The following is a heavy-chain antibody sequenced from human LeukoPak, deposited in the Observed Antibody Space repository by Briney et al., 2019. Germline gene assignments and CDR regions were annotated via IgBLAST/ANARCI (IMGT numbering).Heavy chain of an antibody. CDR3: AREGGYYYDSSGYYFSNWFDP. J-gene: IGHJ5*02. CDR2: IYSGGST. Sequence: GGSLRLSCAASGFTVSSNYMSWVRQAPGKGLEWVSVIYSGGSTYYADSVKGRFTISRDNSKNTPYLQMNSLRAEDTAVYYCAREGGYYYDSSGYYFSNWFDPWGQGTLVTVSS. D-gene: IGHD3-22*01. CDR1: GFTVSSNY. V-gene: IGHV3-66*01.